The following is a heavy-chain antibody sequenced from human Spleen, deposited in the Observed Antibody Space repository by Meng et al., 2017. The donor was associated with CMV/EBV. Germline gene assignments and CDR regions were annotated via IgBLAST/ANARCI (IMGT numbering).Heavy chain of an antibody. CDR3: ARDRVLRFLEWSGNWFDP. Sequence: ISSGDYYWSGIRQPPGKGLEWIGYIYYSGSTYYNPSLKSRVTISVDTSKNQFSLKLSSVTAADTAVYYCARDRVLRFLEWSGNWFDPWGQGTLVTVSS. J-gene: IGHJ5*02. D-gene: IGHD3-3*01. CDR1: ISSGDYY. V-gene: IGHV4-30-4*08. CDR2: IYYSGST.